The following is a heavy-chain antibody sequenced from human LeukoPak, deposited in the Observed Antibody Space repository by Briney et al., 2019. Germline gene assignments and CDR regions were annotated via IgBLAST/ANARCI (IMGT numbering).Heavy chain of an antibody. CDR3: ARDPPGSGYSVETFDY. CDR2: ISSSGGTI. Sequence: GGSLRLSCTGSGFIFSTYDMNWVRQAPGEGLEWVAYISSSGGTIYYADSVKGRFTISRDNAKNSLYLQMSSLRAEDTAFYYCARDPPGSGYSVETFDYWGQGTLVTVSS. CDR1: GFIFSTYD. J-gene: IGHJ4*02. D-gene: IGHD5/OR15-5a*01. V-gene: IGHV3-48*03.